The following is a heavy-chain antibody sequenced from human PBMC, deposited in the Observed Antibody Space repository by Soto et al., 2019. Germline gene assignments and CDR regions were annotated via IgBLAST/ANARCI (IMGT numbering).Heavy chain of an antibody. CDR3: ATATYYDFWSPDAFDI. Sequence: XSVKVSFNVSGYTLTELSMHLVRHTPGKGLEWMGGFDPEDGETIYAQKFQGRVTMTEDTSTDTAYMELSSLRSEDTAVYYCATATYYDFWSPDAFDIWGQGTMVTVSS. V-gene: IGHV1-24*01. CDR2: FDPEDGET. D-gene: IGHD3-3*01. CDR1: GYTLTELS. J-gene: IGHJ3*02.